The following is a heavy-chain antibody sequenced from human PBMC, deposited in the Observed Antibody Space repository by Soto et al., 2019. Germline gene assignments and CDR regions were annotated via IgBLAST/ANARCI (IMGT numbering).Heavy chain of an antibody. CDR2: IIPILGIA. CDR1: GGTFSSYT. J-gene: IGHJ5*02. Sequence: QVQLVQSGAEVKKPGSSVKVSCKASGGTFSSYTISWVRQAPGPGLEWMGRIIPILGIANYAQKFQGRVTITADKSTSTAYMELSSLRSEDTAVYYCARTRGAVAQENWFDPWGQGTLVTVSS. D-gene: IGHD6-19*01. V-gene: IGHV1-69*02. CDR3: ARTRGAVAQENWFDP.